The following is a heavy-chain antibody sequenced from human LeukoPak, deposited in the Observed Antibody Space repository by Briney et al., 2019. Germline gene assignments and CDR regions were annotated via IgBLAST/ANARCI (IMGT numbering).Heavy chain of an antibody. V-gene: IGHV1-69*01. CDR3: ARDGSSSTQPFDY. CDR2: IIPIFGTA. J-gene: IGHJ4*02. Sequence: SVKVSCKASGGTFSSYAISWVRQAPGQGLEWMGGIIPIFGTANYAQKFQGRVTITADESTSTAYMELSSLRSEDTAVYYCARDGSSSTQPFDYWGQGTLVTVSS. CDR1: GGTFSSYA. D-gene: IGHD6-6*01.